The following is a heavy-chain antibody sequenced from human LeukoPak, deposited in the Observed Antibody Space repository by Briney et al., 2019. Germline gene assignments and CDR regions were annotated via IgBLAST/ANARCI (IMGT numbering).Heavy chain of an antibody. CDR2: IRYDGSNK. D-gene: IGHD6-13*01. CDR3: AKDLTAAGRSYFQH. J-gene: IGHJ1*01. CDR1: GFTCSSYG. Sequence: GGSLRLSCAASGFTCSSYGMHWVRQAPGKGLEWVAFIRYDGSNKYYADSVKGRFTFSRDNSKNTLYLQMNSLRAEDTAVYYCAKDLTAAGRSYFQHWGQGTLVTVSS. V-gene: IGHV3-30*02.